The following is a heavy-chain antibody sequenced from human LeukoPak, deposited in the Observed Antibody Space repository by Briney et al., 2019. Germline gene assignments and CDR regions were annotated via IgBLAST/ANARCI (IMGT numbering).Heavy chain of an antibody. D-gene: IGHD1-26*01. Sequence: PGGSLRLSCAASGFTVISNYMYWVRQTPGKGLECISVIYSGGRTYYADSVKGRFTISRDSSKNMLFLQMNSLRTEDTALYYCARTSGSFAGYFDFWGQGTLVTVSS. V-gene: IGHV3-66*02. CDR1: GFTVISNY. CDR2: IYSGGRT. J-gene: IGHJ4*02. CDR3: ARTSGSFAGYFDF.